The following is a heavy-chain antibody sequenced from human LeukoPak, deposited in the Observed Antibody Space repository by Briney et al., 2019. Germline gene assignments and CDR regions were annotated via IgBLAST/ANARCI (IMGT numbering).Heavy chain of an antibody. CDR2: VYHSGST. V-gene: IGHV4-4*02. CDR3: ARDRGRYFVL. J-gene: IGHJ2*01. CDR1: GGSISSSNW. Sequence: PSGTLSLTCAVSGGSISSSNWWTWVRQPPGKGLGWIGEVYHSGSTNYNPSLKSRVTLSVDKSKNQFSLKLTSVTAADTAVYYCARDRGRYFVLWGRGTLVTVSS.